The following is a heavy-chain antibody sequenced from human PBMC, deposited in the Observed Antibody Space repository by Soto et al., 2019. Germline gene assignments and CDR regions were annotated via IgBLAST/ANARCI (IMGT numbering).Heavy chain of an antibody. Sequence: PGGSLRLSCVASGFTFSNYWMTWVRQAPGKGLEWVANIKPDGSEKNYVDSVEGRFTISRDNAKNSLYLQMNSLRAEDTAVYYCARFRDYFGCWGQGTLVTVSS. D-gene: IGHD2-21*01. V-gene: IGHV3-7*01. CDR2: IKPDGSEK. J-gene: IGHJ4*02. CDR3: ARFRDYFGC. CDR1: GFTFSNYW.